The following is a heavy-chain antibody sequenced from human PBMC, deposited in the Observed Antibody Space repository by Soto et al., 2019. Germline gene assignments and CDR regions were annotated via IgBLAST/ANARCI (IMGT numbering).Heavy chain of an antibody. V-gene: IGHV4-4*07. Sequence: QVRLQESGPGLLKPSETLSLTCTVSGGSINTFYWSWVRQPAGKGLEWIGRIFSSGSTSFNPSLESRVAMSVDTSKNHFSLNLSSVTAADMAVYYCAREGSYSAYNFAHGIQLWSFDFWGQGALVIVSS. CDR1: GGSINTFY. J-gene: IGHJ4*02. CDR3: AREGSYSAYNFAHGIQLWSFDF. D-gene: IGHD5-12*01. CDR2: IFSSGST.